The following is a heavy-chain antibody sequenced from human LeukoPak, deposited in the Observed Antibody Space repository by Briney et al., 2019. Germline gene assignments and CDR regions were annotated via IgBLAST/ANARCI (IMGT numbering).Heavy chain of an antibody. J-gene: IGHJ5*02. CDR3: ARGVDILTASSAPHNWFDP. D-gene: IGHD3-9*01. V-gene: IGHV3-11*01. CDR2: ITNNGGAI. Sequence: GGSLRLSCAASGFRFSDYYMSWIRQAPGKGLEWVSYITNNGGAIYYANCVTGRFTISRDNAKNSLYLQMNSLRAEDTAVYYCARGVDILTASSAPHNWFDPWGQGTLVTVSS. CDR1: GFRFSDYY.